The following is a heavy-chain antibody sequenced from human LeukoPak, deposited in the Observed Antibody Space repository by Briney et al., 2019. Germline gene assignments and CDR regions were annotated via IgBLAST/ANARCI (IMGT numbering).Heavy chain of an antibody. CDR2: IIPIFGIA. D-gene: IGHD5-18*01. CDR1: GGTFSSYA. Sequence: SVKVSCKASGGTFSSYAISWVRQAPGQGLEWMGRIIPIFGIANYAQKLQGRVTITADKSTSTAYMELSSLRSEDTAVYYCARAAVDTAMVTPPLNWFDPWGQGTLVTVSS. J-gene: IGHJ5*02. CDR3: ARAAVDTAMVTPPLNWFDP. V-gene: IGHV1-69*04.